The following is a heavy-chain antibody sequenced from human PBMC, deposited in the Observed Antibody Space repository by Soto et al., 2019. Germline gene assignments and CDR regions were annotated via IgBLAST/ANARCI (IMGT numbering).Heavy chain of an antibody. CDR1: GYTFTSYG. CDR2: ISAYNGNT. Sequence: GASVKVSCKASGYTFTSYGISWVRQAPGQGLEWMGWISAYNGNTNYAQKLQGRVTMTTDTSTSTAYMELRSLRSDDTAVYYCARDTPQDIVVVPAAIGWFGPWGQGTLVTVSS. CDR3: ARDTPQDIVVVPAAIGWFGP. J-gene: IGHJ5*02. D-gene: IGHD2-2*01. V-gene: IGHV1-18*01.